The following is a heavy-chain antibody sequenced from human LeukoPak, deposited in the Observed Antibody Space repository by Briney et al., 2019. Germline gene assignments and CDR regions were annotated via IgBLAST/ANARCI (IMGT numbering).Heavy chain of an antibody. J-gene: IGHJ6*03. CDR1: GGSISSGSYY. CDR2: IYYSGYT. CDR3: ARETSQKGAHYMDV. V-gene: IGHV4-61*01. Sequence: SQTLSLTCTVSGGSISSGSYYWSWIRQPPGKGLKWIGNIYYSGYTTYSPSLRSRVTISVDTSKNRFSLKLSSVTAADTAVYYCARETSQKGAHYMDVWGKGTTITISS. D-gene: IGHD3-16*01.